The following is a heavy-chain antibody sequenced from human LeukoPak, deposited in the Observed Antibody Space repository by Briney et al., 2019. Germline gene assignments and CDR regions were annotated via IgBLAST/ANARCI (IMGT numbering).Heavy chain of an antibody. CDR3: ARFLGRITISGVVPYGMDV. CDR2: IYSAGGT. J-gene: IGHJ6*02. V-gene: IGHV3-53*04. Sequence: GGSLRLSCAASGFTVSSNYMTWVRQAPGKGLEWVSLIYSAGGTYYTDSVKGRFTISRHSSKDTLYLQMNSLRGEDTAVYYCARFLGRITISGVVPYGMDVWGQGTTVTVSS. D-gene: IGHD3-3*01. CDR1: GFTVSSNY.